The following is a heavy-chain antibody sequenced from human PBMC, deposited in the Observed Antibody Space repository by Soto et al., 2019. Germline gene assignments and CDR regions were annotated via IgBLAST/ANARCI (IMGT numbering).Heavy chain of an antibody. Sequence: XGTLSLTCPVYAAPFSGDYWTWIRQPPGKGLEWSGEINHTGSTKYNPSLKSRVTISLDTSKNQFSLRLRSVTAADTAFYYCGRGREIFGAVTPFEYWGQGTQVTVSS. D-gene: IGHD3-3*01. J-gene: IGHJ4*02. CDR1: AAPFSGDY. V-gene: IGHV4-34*01. CDR2: INHTGST. CDR3: GRGREIFGAVTPFEY.